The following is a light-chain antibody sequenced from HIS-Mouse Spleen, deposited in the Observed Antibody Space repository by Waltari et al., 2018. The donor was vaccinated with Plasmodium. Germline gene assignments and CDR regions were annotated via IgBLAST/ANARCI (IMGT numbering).Light chain of an antibody. Sequence: QSALTQPASVSGSPGQSITISCTGTSSDVGSYNLVACSPQHPGKAPKLMIYEGSKRPSGVSNRFSGSKSGNTASLTISGLQAEDEADYYCCSYAGSSTFVVFGGGTKLTVL. CDR1: SSDVGSYNL. CDR2: EGS. J-gene: IGLJ2*01. CDR3: CSYAGSSTFVV. V-gene: IGLV2-23*03.